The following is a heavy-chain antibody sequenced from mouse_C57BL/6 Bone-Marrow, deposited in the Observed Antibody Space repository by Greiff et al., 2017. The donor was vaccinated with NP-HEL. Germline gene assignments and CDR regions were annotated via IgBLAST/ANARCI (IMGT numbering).Heavy chain of an antibody. V-gene: IGHV14-4*01. D-gene: IGHD2-9*01. CDR1: GFNIKDDY. CDR3: APYYGYEAWFAY. Sequence: VQLQQSGAELVRPGASVKLSCTASGFNIKDDYMHWVKQRPEQGLEWIGWIDPENGDTEYASKFQGKATITADTSSNTAYLQLSSLTSEDTAVYYYAPYYGYEAWFAYWGQGTLVTVSA. J-gene: IGHJ3*01. CDR2: IDPENGDT.